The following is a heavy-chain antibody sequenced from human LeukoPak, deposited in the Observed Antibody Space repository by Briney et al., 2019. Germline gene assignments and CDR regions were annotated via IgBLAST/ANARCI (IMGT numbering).Heavy chain of an antibody. CDR1: GGSISGYT. CDR3: ARGAVGATAFAY. D-gene: IGHD1-26*01. V-gene: IGHV4-4*07. J-gene: IGHJ4*02. CDR2: IYASGST. Sequence: KPSETLFLTCTVSGGSISGYTWSWIRQPAGKGLEWIGRIYASGSTNYNPSLQGRVTMSVDTSRGQFFLMVHSVTAADTAVYYCARGAVGATAFAYWGQGTVVTASS.